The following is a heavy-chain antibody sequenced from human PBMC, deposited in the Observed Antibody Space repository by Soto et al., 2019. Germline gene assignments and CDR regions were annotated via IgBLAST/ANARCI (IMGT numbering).Heavy chain of an antibody. Sequence: QVQLVQSGAEVKKPGASVKVSCKASGYTFTGYYMHWVRQAPGQGLEWMGWINPNSGGTNYAQKFQGWVTMTRDTCISSAYMELSRLRSDDTAVYYCVRVQSGDSSGRSCYLHAFDIWGQGTLVTVSS. J-gene: IGHJ3*02. CDR1: GYTFTGYY. D-gene: IGHD2-15*01. V-gene: IGHV1-2*04. CDR2: INPNSGGT. CDR3: VRVQSGDSSGRSCYLHAFDI.